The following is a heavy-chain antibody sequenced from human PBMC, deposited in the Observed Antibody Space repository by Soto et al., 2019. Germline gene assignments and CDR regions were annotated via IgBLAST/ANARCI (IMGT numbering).Heavy chain of an antibody. V-gene: IGHV1-18*01. J-gene: IGHJ4*02. CDR3: SRGLNYGSGDY. CDR2: ISTYNGNT. CDR1: GYTFTSYD. Sequence: QVPLVQSGAEVKKPGASVKVSCTASGYTFTSYDISWVRQAPGQGLEWMGWISTYNGNTDYAQKLQGRVTMTTDTSTNTAYMELRSLRSDDTAVYYCSRGLNYGSGDYWGQGTLVTVSS. D-gene: IGHD3-10*01.